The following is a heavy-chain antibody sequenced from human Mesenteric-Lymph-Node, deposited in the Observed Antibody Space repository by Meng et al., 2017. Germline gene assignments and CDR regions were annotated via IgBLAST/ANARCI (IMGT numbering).Heavy chain of an antibody. CDR3: ARISSGWYYFDY. CDR1: GFSLSPSGVR. CDR2: IDWDDDK. D-gene: IGHD6-19*01. J-gene: IGHJ4*02. V-gene: IGHV2-70*04. Sequence: YGPTLVKPTQTLTLTCTFSGFSLSPSGVRVGWIRQPPGKALECLARIDWDDDKFYTTSLKTRLTISKDTSKNQVVLTMTNMDPVGTATYYCARISSGWYYFDYWGQGTLVTVSS.